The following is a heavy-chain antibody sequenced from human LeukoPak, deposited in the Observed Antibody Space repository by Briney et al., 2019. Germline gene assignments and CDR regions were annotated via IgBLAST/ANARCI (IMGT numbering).Heavy chain of an antibody. CDR1: GGSISSSSYY. D-gene: IGHD4-17*01. CDR3: ATLPTPVPPRRDAFDI. Sequence: SETLSLTCTVSGGSISSSSYYWGGLRQPPGKGLEWIGSIYYSGSTYYNPSLKSPVTISVDTSKNQHSLKLRSVTAADTAVYYCATLPTPVPPRRDAFDIWGQGTMVTVSS. J-gene: IGHJ3*02. V-gene: IGHV4-39*07. CDR2: IYYSGST.